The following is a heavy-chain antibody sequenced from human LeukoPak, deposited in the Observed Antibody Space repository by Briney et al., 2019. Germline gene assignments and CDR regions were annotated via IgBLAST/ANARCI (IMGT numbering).Heavy chain of an antibody. CDR3: ARDFEVWDYDFWSGYPYYFDY. CDR2: IYTSGST. V-gene: IGHV4-4*07. CDR1: GGSISSYY. D-gene: IGHD3-3*01. J-gene: IGHJ4*02. Sequence: PSETLSLTCTVSGGSISSYYWSWIRQPAGKGLEWIGRIYTSGSTNYNPSLKSRVTMSVDTSKNQSSLKLSSVTAADTAVYYCARDFEVWDYDFWSGYPYYFDYWGQGTLVTVSS.